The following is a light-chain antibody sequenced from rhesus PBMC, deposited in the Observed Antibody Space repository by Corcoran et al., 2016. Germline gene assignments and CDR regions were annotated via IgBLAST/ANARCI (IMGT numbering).Light chain of an antibody. Sequence: EIVMTQSPATLSLSPGERATLSCRASQSVGSTLAWYQQKPGQAPMLLINYASSRATAIPARFSGSGSGTEFTLTMSRLDPEDVGVYYCQKDNDWPLTFGGGTKVEIK. CDR1: QSVGST. CDR3: QKDNDWPLT. J-gene: IGKJ4*01. V-gene: IGKV3-24*04. CDR2: YAS.